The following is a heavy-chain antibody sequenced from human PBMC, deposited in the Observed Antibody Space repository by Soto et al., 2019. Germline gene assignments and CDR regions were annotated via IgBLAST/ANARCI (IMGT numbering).Heavy chain of an antibody. J-gene: IGHJ6*02. Sequence: GGSLRLSCAASGFTFSSYSMNWVRQAPGKGPEWVSSISSSSSYIYYADSVKGRFTISRDNAKNSLYLQMNSLRAEDTAVYYCATQIYFEHYYCGMDVWGQGTTVTVSS. V-gene: IGHV3-21*01. D-gene: IGHD3-9*01. CDR1: GFTFSSYS. CDR3: ATQIYFEHYYCGMDV. CDR2: ISSSSSYI.